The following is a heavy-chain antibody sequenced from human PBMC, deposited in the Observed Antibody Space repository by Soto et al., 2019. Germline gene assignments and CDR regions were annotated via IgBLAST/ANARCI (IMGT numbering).Heavy chain of an antibody. D-gene: IGHD1-26*01. V-gene: IGHV1-2*02. CDR1: GYRFSDYY. J-gene: IGHJ6*03. Sequence: QVQLVQSGAEVKKPGASVTVSCKASGYRFSDYYLHWVRQAPGQGPEWMGWMNPNSGDTKDAQKFKGRVTLTRDTSVRPAFMELNWLKSADTAVYYCARESGGAPATLDYYYFYMDVWGIGTTVTVSS. CDR2: MNPNSGDT. CDR3: ARESGGAPATLDYYYFYMDV.